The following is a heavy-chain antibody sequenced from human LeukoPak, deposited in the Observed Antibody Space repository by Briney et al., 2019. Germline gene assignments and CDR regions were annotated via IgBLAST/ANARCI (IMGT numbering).Heavy chain of an antibody. CDR1: GFTFSMFW. V-gene: IGHV3-7*04. CDR2: IKQDGSEK. CDR3: ARGGGNFEF. J-gene: IGHJ4*02. D-gene: IGHD2-15*01. Sequence: PGGSLRLSCAASGFTFSMFWMGWVRQAPGKGLEWVANIKQDGSEKYYVDSVKGRFTISRDNAKNSLYLQMISLRAEDTAVYYCARGGGNFEFWGQGTLVTVSS.